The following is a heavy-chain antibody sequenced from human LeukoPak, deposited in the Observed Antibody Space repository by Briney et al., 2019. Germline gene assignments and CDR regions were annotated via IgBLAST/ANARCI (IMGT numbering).Heavy chain of an antibody. V-gene: IGHV1-8*03. J-gene: IGHJ6*03. D-gene: IGHD5-12*01. Sequence: ASVKVSCKASGYTFTSYDINWVRQATGQGLEWMGWMNPNSGNTGYAQKFQSRVTITRNTSISTAYMELSSLRSEDTAVYYCARGKSWWLRSYHYYMDVWGKGTTVTVSS. CDR3: ARGKSWWLRSYHYYMDV. CDR1: GYTFTSYD. CDR2: MNPNSGNT.